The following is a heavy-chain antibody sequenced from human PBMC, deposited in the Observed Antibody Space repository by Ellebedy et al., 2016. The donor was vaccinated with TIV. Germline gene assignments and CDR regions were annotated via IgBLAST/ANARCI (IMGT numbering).Heavy chain of an antibody. V-gene: IGHV4-59*01. CDR1: GGSISNYF. Sequence: MPSETLSLTCTVSGGSISNYFWTWIRQPPGKGLEWIGYIYYSGNTNYNPSLKSRVTISIDTSKRQFSLKLNSVTAADTAVYYCARENYDILTGYAGSFDIWGQGTVVTVSS. D-gene: IGHD3-9*01. CDR2: IYYSGNT. J-gene: IGHJ3*02. CDR3: ARENYDILTGYAGSFDI.